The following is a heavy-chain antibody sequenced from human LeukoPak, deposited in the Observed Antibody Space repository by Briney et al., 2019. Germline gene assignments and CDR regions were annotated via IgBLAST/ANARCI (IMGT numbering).Heavy chain of an antibody. V-gene: IGHV3-13*01. CDR2: IGTAGDT. Sequence: GGSLRLSCAASGFTFSSYDMHWVRQATGKGLEWVSAIGTAGDTYYPGSVKGRFTISRENAKNSLYLQMNSLRAGDTAVYYCARSPQYYYDSSGYYHTNWYFDLGGRGTLVTVSS. CDR1: GFTFSSYD. D-gene: IGHD3-22*01. J-gene: IGHJ2*01. CDR3: ARSPQYYYDSSGYYHTNWYFDL.